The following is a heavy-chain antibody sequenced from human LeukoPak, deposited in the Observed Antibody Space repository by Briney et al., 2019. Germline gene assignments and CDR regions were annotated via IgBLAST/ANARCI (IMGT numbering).Heavy chain of an antibody. CDR3: ARTRGIAARPSLY. Sequence: SVKVSCKASGGTFSSYAISWVRQAPGQGLEWMGGIIPIFGTANYAQKFQGRVTITADESTSTAYMELSSLRSEDTAVYYCARTRGIAARPSLYWGQGALVTVSS. CDR1: GGTFSSYA. D-gene: IGHD6-6*01. V-gene: IGHV1-69*13. J-gene: IGHJ4*02. CDR2: IIPIFGTA.